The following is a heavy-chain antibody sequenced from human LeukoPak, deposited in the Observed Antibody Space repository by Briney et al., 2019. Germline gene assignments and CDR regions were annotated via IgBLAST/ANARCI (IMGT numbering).Heavy chain of an antibody. CDR1: GFTFSSFA. J-gene: IGHJ4*02. V-gene: IGHV3-30-3*01. CDR3: ARAPTY. Sequence: GRSLTLSCAASGFTFSSFAMHWVRQAPGKGLEWVAVISYDGSNKYYADSVKGRFTISRDNSKNTLYLQMNSLRAEDTAVYYCARAPTYWGQGTLVTVSS. CDR2: ISYDGSNK.